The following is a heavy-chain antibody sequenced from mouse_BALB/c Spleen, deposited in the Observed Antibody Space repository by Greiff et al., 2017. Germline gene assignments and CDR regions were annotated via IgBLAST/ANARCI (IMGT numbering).Heavy chain of an antibody. CDR2: IDPANGNT. CDR3: ARDLPYAMDY. CDR1: GFNIKDTY. J-gene: IGHJ4*01. V-gene: IGHV14-3*02. Sequence: DVQLQESGAELVKPGASVKLSCTASGFNIKDTYMHWVKQRPEQGLEWIGRIDPANGNTKYDPKFQGKATITADTSSNTAYLQLSSLTSEDTAVYYCARDLPYAMDYWGQGTSVTVSS. D-gene: IGHD2-1*01.